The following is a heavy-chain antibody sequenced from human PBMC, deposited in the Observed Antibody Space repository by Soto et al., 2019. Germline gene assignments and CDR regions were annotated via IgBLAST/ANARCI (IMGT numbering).Heavy chain of an antibody. CDR3: AKRNEYSSSSSVVWFDP. Sequence: GGSLRLSCAASGFTFSSYAMSWVRQAPGKGLKWVSAISGSGGSTYYADSVKGRFTISRDNSKNTLYLQMNSLRAEDTAVYYCAKRNEYSSSSSVVWFDPWGQGTLVTVSS. CDR2: ISGSGGST. V-gene: IGHV3-23*01. J-gene: IGHJ5*02. CDR1: GFTFSSYA. D-gene: IGHD6-6*01.